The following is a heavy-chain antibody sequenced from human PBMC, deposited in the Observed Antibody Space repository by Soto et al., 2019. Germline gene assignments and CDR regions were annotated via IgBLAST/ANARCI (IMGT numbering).Heavy chain of an antibody. CDR3: ARDGSPDGYNSLAFDI. CDR2: ISSSSSYI. D-gene: IGHD5-12*01. Sequence: GGSLRLSCAASGFTFSSYSMSWVRQAPGKGLEWVSSISSSSSYIYYADSVKGRFTISRDNAKNSLYLQMNSLRAEDTAVYYCARDGSPDGYNSLAFDIWGQGTMVTVSS. V-gene: IGHV3-21*01. CDR1: GFTFSSYS. J-gene: IGHJ3*02.